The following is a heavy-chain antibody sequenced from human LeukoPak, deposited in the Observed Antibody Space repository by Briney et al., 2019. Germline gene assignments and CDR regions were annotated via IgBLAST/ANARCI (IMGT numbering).Heavy chain of an antibody. J-gene: IGHJ1*01. CDR1: GYTFTSYA. V-gene: IGHV7-4-1*02. Sequence: ASVKVSCKASGYTFTSYAMNWVRQAPGQGLEWKGWINTNTGNPTYAQGFTGRFVFSLDTSVSTAYLQISSLKAEDTAVYYCATPGYSSSWYVVQHWGQGTLVTVSS. D-gene: IGHD6-13*01. CDR3: ATPGYSSSWYVVQH. CDR2: INTNTGNP.